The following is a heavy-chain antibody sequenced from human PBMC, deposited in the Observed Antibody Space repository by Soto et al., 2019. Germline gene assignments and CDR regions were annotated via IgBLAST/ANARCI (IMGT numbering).Heavy chain of an antibody. D-gene: IGHD6-13*01. CDR3: ARSGAAGTFYYYYGMDV. CDR1: GYTFTSYA. Sequence: ASVKVSCKASGYTFTSYAMHWVRQAPGQRLEWMGWINAGNGNTKYSQKFQGRVTITRDTSASTAYMELSSLRSEDTAVYYCARSGAAGTFYYYYGMDVWGQGTTVTVSS. J-gene: IGHJ6*02. CDR2: INAGNGNT. V-gene: IGHV1-3*01.